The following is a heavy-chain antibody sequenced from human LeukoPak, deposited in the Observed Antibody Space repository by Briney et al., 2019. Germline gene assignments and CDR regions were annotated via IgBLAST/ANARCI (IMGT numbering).Heavy chain of an antibody. CDR1: GFTFSSYG. V-gene: IGHV3-33*01. D-gene: IGHD3-9*01. Sequence: PGGSLRLSCAASGFTFSSYGMHWVRQAPGKGLEWVAVIWYDGSNKYYADSVKGRFTISRDNSKNTLYLQMNSLRAEDTAVYYCARERYFDWLKGYAFDIWGQGTMVTVSS. CDR2: IWYDGSNK. CDR3: ARERYFDWLKGYAFDI. J-gene: IGHJ3*02.